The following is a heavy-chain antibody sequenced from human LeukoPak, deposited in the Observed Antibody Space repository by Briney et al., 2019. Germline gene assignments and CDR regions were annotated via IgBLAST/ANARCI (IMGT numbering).Heavy chain of an antibody. CDR2: ISYNGGST. J-gene: IGHJ4*02. CDR1: GFTLSSNA. CDR3: VRRTANHFDY. V-gene: IGHV3-64D*09. D-gene: IGHD2-21*02. Sequence: GGSLRLSCSASGFTLSSNAMHWVRQAPGKGLEYVSAISYNGGSTYYADSVKGRFTVSRDNSKNTLYLQMSSLRAEDTAVFYCVRRTANHFDYWGQGTLVTVSS.